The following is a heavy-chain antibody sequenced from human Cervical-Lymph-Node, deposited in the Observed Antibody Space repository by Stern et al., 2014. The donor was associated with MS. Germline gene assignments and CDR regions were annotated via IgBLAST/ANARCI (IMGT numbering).Heavy chain of an antibody. CDR3: VCGLGY. CDR2: MNPNSGYT. Sequence: QMQLVQSGAEVKKPGASVKVSCRTSGYSFSNYDISWVRQAAGQGLEWMVWMNPNSGYTGCAQKFEGRVTMTRNTSISTAYMELSMLTSEDTAVYYCVCGLGYWGQGTLVTVSS. J-gene: IGHJ4*02. D-gene: IGHD3-3*01. CDR1: GYSFSNYD. V-gene: IGHV1-8*01.